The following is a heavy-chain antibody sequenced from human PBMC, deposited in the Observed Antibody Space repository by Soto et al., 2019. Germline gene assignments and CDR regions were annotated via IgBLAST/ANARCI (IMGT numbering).Heavy chain of an antibody. V-gene: IGHV3-23*01. CDR3: ANSPYSNYGPDY. J-gene: IGHJ4*02. Sequence: GGSLRLSCAASGFTFSSYAMSWVRQAPGKGLEWVSGISSSGGTTYYGDSVKGRFTISRDNSKNTLYLQMNSLRAEDTAVYYCANSPYSNYGPDYWGQGTLVTVSS. CDR2: ISSSGGTT. D-gene: IGHD4-4*01. CDR1: GFTFSSYA.